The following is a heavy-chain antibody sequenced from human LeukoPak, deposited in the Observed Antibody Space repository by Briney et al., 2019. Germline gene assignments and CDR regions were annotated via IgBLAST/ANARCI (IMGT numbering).Heavy chain of an antibody. CDR1: GFTFSDYY. CDR2: ISSSGSTI. V-gene: IGHV3-11*01. J-gene: IGHJ3*02. CDR3: ARAAEWELDAFDI. D-gene: IGHD1-26*01. Sequence: GGSLRLSCAASGFTFSDYYMSLIRQAPGKGLEWVSYISSSGSTIYYADSVKGRFTISRDNAKNSLYLQMNSLRAEDTAVYYCARAAEWELDAFDIWGQGTMVTVSS.